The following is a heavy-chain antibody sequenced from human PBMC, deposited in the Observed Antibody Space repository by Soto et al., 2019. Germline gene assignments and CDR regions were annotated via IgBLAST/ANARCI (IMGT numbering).Heavy chain of an antibody. CDR3: ARASLAFDWLLPFDY. V-gene: IGHV3-30-3*01. CDR2: ISYDGSNK. D-gene: IGHD3-9*01. J-gene: IGHJ4*02. CDR1: GFTFSSYA. Sequence: QVQLVESGGGVVQPGRSLRLSCAASGFTFSSYAMHWVRQAPGKGLEWVAVISYDGSNKYYADSVKGRFTISRDNSKNTLYLQMNSLRAEDTAVYYCARASLAFDWLLPFDYWGQGTLVTVSS.